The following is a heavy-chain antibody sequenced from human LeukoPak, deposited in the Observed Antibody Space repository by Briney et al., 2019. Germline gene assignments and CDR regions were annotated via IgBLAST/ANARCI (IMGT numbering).Heavy chain of an antibody. D-gene: IGHD6-19*01. J-gene: IGHJ4*02. Sequence: AGGSLRLSCAASRFTFSSYSMNWVRQAPGKGLEWVSVIYSGGSTYYADSVKGRFTISRDNSKNTLYLQMNSLRAEDTAVYYCARAGRIAVAGYYFDYWGQGTLVTVSS. CDR1: RFTFSSYS. CDR3: ARAGRIAVAGYYFDY. V-gene: IGHV3-66*01. CDR2: IYSGGST.